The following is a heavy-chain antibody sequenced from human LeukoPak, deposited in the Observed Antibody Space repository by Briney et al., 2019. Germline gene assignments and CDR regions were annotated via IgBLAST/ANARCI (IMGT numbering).Heavy chain of an antibody. CDR1: EFTISSYG. CDR2: ISGSGGST. CDR3: ARDPNGDYIGTFDM. Sequence: SGGSLRLSCAASEFTISSYGMSWVRQAPGKGLEWVASISGSGGSTQYADSVQGRFAISRDNSKNTLYLQMNSLRVEDTAMYFCARDPNGDYIGTFDMRGRGTMVSVSS. J-gene: IGHJ3*02. D-gene: IGHD4-17*01. V-gene: IGHV3-23*01.